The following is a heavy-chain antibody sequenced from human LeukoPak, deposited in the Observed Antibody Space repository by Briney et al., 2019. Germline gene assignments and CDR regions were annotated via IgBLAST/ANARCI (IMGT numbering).Heavy chain of an antibody. J-gene: IGHJ3*02. Sequence: GASVKVSCKASGFTFTSYDINWVRQAPGQGLEWMGWMNPNSGNTRYAQKVQGRITMTRDTSISTAYMELSSLRSEDTAVYYCARDRYYYGSDSDAFDIWGQGTMVTVSS. D-gene: IGHD3-10*01. V-gene: IGHV1-8*01. CDR3: ARDRYYYGSDSDAFDI. CDR2: MNPNSGNT. CDR1: GFTFTSYD.